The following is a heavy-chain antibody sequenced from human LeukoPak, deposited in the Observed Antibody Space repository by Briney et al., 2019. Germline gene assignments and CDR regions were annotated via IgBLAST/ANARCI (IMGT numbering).Heavy chain of an antibody. CDR1: GYTFTSYG. Sequence: ASVSVSCKSSGYTFTSYGISWVRQAPGQGREWMVWISAYNGNTNYAQKLQGRVTMTTHTSTSTAYMELRSLRSDDTAVYYCARDLGSGSYHAFDIWGQGTMVTVSS. V-gene: IGHV1-18*01. J-gene: IGHJ3*02. CDR3: ARDLGSGSYHAFDI. CDR2: ISAYNGNT. D-gene: IGHD1-26*01.